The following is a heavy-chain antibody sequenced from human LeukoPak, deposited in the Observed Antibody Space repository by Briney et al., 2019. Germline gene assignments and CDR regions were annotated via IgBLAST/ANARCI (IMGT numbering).Heavy chain of an antibody. Sequence: SETLSLTCAVYGGSFSGYYWSWIRQPPGKGLEWIGEINHSGSTNYNPSLKSRVTISVDTSKNQFSLKLGSVTAADTAVYYCARDGLVTAFDYWGQGTLVTVSS. J-gene: IGHJ4*02. D-gene: IGHD6-6*01. CDR2: INHSGST. CDR1: GGSFSGYY. CDR3: ARDGLVTAFDY. V-gene: IGHV4-34*01.